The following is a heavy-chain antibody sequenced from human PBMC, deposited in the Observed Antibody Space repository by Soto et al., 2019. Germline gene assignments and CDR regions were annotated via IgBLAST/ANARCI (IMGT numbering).Heavy chain of an antibody. J-gene: IGHJ6*02. CDR3: VRRRGGSIVTCGMDV. V-gene: IGHV3-74*01. CDR1: GFTFSSYW. D-gene: IGHD2-21*01. Sequence: EVQMVESGGGLVQPGGSLRLSCAASGFTFSSYWMHWVRQAPGEGLVWVSRISGDGRTATYADSVKGRFTISRDNAENTLYLHMNSLRAEDTALYYCVRRRGGSIVTCGMDVWGQGTRVTVSS. CDR2: ISGDGRTA.